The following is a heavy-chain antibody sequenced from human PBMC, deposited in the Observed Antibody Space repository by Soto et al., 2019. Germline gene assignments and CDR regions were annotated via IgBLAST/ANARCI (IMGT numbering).Heavy chain of an antibody. J-gene: IGHJ6*02. Sequence: PSETLSLTCTVSGGSISSGDYYWSWIRQPPGKGLEWIGYIYYSGSTYYNPSLKSRVTISVDTSKNQFSLKLSSVTAADTAVYYCARDYGSGSYYNIYYYYYGMDVWGQGTTVTVSS. CDR3: ARDYGSGSYYNIYYYYYGMDV. D-gene: IGHD3-10*01. CDR2: IYYSGST. CDR1: GGSISSGDYY. V-gene: IGHV4-30-4*01.